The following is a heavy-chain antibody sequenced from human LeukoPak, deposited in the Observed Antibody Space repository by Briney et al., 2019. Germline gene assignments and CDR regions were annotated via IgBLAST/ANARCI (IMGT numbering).Heavy chain of an antibody. V-gene: IGHV3-7*05. CDR2: IKQDGSEK. J-gene: IGHJ4*02. D-gene: IGHD6-13*01. Sequence: GGALRLSCAASGFTFSSYWMSWVRQAPGKGLEWVANIKQDGSEKYYVDSVKGRFTISRDNAKNSLYLQMNSLRAEDTAVYYCARDWARGYSSSWYYFDYWGQGTLVTVSS. CDR3: ARDWARGYSSSWYYFDY. CDR1: GFTFSSYW.